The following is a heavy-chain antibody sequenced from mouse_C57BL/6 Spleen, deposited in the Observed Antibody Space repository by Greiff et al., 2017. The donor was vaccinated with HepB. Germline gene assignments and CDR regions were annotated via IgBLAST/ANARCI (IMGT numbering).Heavy chain of an antibody. CDR2: IDPSDSYT. D-gene: IGHD2-5*01. J-gene: IGHJ3*01. Sequence: VQLQQSGAELVKPGASVKLSCKASGYTFTSYWMQWVKQRPGQGLEWIGEIDPSDSYTNYNQKFKGKATLTVDTSSSTAYMQLSSLPSEDSAVYYCARRDAYYSNYVAWFAYWGQGTLVTVSA. CDR3: ARRDAYYSNYVAWFAY. V-gene: IGHV1-50*01. CDR1: GYTFTSYW.